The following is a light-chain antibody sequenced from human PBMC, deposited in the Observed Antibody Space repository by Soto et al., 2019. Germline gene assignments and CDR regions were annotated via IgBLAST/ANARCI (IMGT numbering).Light chain of an antibody. J-gene: IGKJ5*01. V-gene: IGKV3-11*01. CDR1: QSVSRY. CDR3: QQRSDWPPVA. CDR2: DAS. Sequence: SAGARAILKSRASQSVSRYLAWYQQKPGQAPRLLIYDASNRATGIPARFSGSGSGTDFTLTICSLEPEDFAVYCCQQRSDWPPVACGQGTRLEIK.